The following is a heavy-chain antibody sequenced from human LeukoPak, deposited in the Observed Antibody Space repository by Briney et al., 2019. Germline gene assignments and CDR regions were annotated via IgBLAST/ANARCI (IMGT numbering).Heavy chain of an antibody. CDR2: INSDGSIT. Sequence: GGSLRLSCAASAFTFRTYWMHWVRQAPGKGLVWVSRINSDGSITTYADSVKGRFTISRDNAKNTLYLQMNSLRAEDTAVYYCARRPDWGLLDAFGLWGQGTMVTVSS. CDR3: ARRPDWGLLDAFGL. J-gene: IGHJ3*01. D-gene: IGHD3-9*01. V-gene: IGHV3-74*01. CDR1: AFTFRTYW.